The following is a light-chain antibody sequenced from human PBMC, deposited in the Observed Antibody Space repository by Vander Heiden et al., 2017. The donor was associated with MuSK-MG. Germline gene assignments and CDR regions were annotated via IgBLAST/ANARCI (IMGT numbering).Light chain of an antibody. Sequence: IVMTQSPDSLAVSLGERATINCKSSQSVLYSSNNKNYLAWYQQKPGQPPKLLIYWASTRESGVPDRCSGSGSGTDFTLTISSLQAEDVAVYYCQQDDSTPLTFGGGTKVEIK. J-gene: IGKJ4*01. CDR2: WAS. CDR3: QQDDSTPLT. V-gene: IGKV4-1*01. CDR1: QSVLYSSNNKNY.